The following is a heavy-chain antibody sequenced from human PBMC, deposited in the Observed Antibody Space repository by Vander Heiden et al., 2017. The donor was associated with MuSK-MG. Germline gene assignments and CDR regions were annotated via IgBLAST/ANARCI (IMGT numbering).Heavy chain of an antibody. CDR2: ISGSGGST. J-gene: IGHJ4*02. Sequence: EVQLSESGGGLVQPGGSLTLSCAAPGLPFGSYAMRWVRQAPGKGLEWVSAISGSGGSTYYADSVKGRFTISRDNSKNTLYLQMNSLRAEDTAVYYCAKEPRQGPYFDYWGQGTLVTVSS. CDR1: GLPFGSYA. CDR3: AKEPRQGPYFDY. V-gene: IGHV3-23*01.